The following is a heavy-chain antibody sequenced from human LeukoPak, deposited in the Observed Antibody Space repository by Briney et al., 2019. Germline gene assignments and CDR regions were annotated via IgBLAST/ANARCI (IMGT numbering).Heavy chain of an antibody. V-gene: IGHV3-33*01. Sequence: PGGSLRLSCAASGFTFSNYGMHWVRQAPGKGLERVAVMWNDGSNKYFADSVKGRFTISRDNSKNTLYLQMNSLRAEDTAVYYCARGYCSSTTCPDPSFDYWGQGTLVTVSS. CDR3: ARGYCSSTTCPDPSFDY. J-gene: IGHJ4*02. CDR1: GFTFSNYG. CDR2: MWNDGSNK. D-gene: IGHD2-2*01.